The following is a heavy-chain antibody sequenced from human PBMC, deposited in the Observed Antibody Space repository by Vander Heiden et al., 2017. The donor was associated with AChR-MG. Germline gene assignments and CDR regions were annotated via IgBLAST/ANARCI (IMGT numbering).Heavy chain of an antibody. V-gene: IGHV1-46*03. CDR3: AREMATTPFDY. Sequence: QVQLVQSGAQGQQPGASVSVSCKASGPTFTSYYVHGVRQAPGQGREWMGIINPSGGSTSYEQKFQGRVTMTRDTSTSTVYMELSSLRSEDTAVYYGAREMATTPFDYWGQGTLVTVSS. CDR2: INPSGGST. D-gene: IGHD5-12*01. CDR1: GPTFTSYY. J-gene: IGHJ4*02.